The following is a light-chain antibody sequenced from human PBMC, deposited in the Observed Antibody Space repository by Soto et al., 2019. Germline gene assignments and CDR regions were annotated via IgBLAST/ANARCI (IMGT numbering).Light chain of an antibody. J-gene: IGKJ3*01. CDR1: QSVSRD. Sequence: DIVLTQSPATLSLSPGESATLSCRVSQSVSRDFAWYQQKPGQAPRLLIYDASNRATGIPARFSGSGSGTDFTLTINSLQPEDFAVYYCQHRHNFGPGTKVDFK. CDR2: DAS. V-gene: IGKV3-11*01. CDR3: QHRHN.